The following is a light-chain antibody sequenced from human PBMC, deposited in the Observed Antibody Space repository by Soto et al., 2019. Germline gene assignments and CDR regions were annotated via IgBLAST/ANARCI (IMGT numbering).Light chain of an antibody. CDR2: GVS. Sequence: EIVLTQSPGTLSLSPGDRATLSCRASQSVSRSYLGWYQQKPGQAPRLLIFGVSNRAAGIPARFSGSGSGTEFTLTISSLQSEDFAVYYCQQYGDWPLTFGGGTKVDIK. CDR1: QSVSRSY. CDR3: QQYGDWPLT. V-gene: IGKV3-20*01. J-gene: IGKJ4*01.